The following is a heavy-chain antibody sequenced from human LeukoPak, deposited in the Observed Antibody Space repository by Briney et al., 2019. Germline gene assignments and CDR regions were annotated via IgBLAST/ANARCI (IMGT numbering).Heavy chain of an antibody. CDR1: GYTFTGYY. V-gene: IGHV1-2*02. J-gene: IGHJ4*02. CDR3: ARNLGYYGSGSYFSQTDY. Sequence: ASVKVSGKASGYTFTGYYMHWVRQAPGQGLEWMGWINPNSGGTNYAQKFQGRVTMTRDTSISTAYMELSRLRSDDTAVYYCARNLGYYGSGSYFSQTDYWGQGTLVTVSS. CDR2: INPNSGGT. D-gene: IGHD3-10*01.